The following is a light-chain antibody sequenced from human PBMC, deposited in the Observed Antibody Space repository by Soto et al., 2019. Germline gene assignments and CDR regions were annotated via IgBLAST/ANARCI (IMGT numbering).Light chain of an antibody. V-gene: IGKV1-39*01. J-gene: IGKJ1*01. CDR3: QQSYSTPPWT. Sequence: DIQMTQSPSSLSASVGDRVTITCRASQSIVTYLNWYLQKPGKAPKLLIYAASNLQSVVPSRFSGSGSGTEFTLTISSLQPEDFATYFCQQSYSTPPWTFGQGTKVEIK. CDR1: QSIVTY. CDR2: AAS.